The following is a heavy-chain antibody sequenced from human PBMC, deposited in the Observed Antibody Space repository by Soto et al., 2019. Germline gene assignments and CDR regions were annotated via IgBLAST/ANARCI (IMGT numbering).Heavy chain of an antibody. V-gene: IGHV4-34*01. J-gene: IGHJ6*02. CDR2: INHSGST. D-gene: IGHD2-2*02. CDR3: ARVPMVVPAAIRRRYGMDV. CDR1: GGSFSGYY. Sequence: SETLSLTCAVYGGSFSGYYWSCILQPPGKFLEWIGEINHSGSTNYNPSLKSRVTISVDTSKNQFSLKLSSVTAADTAVYYCARVPMVVPAAIRRRYGMDVWGQGTTVTVS.